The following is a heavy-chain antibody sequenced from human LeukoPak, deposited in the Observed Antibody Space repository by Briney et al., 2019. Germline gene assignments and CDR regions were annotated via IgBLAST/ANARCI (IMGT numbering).Heavy chain of an antibody. CDR3: ARALSWTTNSYYYMDV. D-gene: IGHD2-8*01. J-gene: IGHJ6*03. V-gene: IGHV1-8*01. CDR1: GYTFTSYD. Sequence: ASVKVSCKASGYTFTSYDINWVRQATGQGLEWMGWVNPNSGNTGYAQKFQGRVTMTKNTSIPTAYTELSSLRSEDTAVYYCARALSWTTNSYYYMDVWGKGTTVTVSS. CDR2: VNPNSGNT.